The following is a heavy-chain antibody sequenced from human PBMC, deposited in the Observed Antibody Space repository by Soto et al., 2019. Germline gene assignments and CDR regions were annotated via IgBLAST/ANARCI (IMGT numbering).Heavy chain of an antibody. Sequence: SQTLSLTCAMSGYSVSSNSAAWNCIRQSPARGLEWLGRTHYRSKWYNDYAVSVKSRIIINPDTSKNQFSLQLNSVTPEDTAVYYCAREGIAEAGTNFDYWGQGTMVTVSS. CDR3: AREGIAEAGTNFDY. J-gene: IGHJ4*02. D-gene: IGHD6-13*01. V-gene: IGHV6-1*01. CDR1: GYSVSSNSAA. CDR2: THYRSKWYN.